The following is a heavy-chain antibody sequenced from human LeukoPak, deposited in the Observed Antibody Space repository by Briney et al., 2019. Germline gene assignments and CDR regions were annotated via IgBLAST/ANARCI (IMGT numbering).Heavy chain of an antibody. CDR3: ARDTLGYCSGGSCADAFDI. V-gene: IGHV3-53*01. Sequence: GGSLRLSCAASGFTVSSNYMSWVRQAPGKGLEWVSVIYSGGSTYYADSVKGRFTISRDNSKNTLYLQMNSLRAEDTAVYYCARDTLGYCSGGSCADAFDIWGQGTMVTVSS. CDR2: IYSGGST. D-gene: IGHD2-15*01. CDR1: GFTVSSNY. J-gene: IGHJ3*02.